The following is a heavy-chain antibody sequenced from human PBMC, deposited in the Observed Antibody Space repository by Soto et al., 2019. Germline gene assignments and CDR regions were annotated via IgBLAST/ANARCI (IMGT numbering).Heavy chain of an antibody. CDR2: ISSDGSLT. Sequence: GGSLRLSCAASGITFSNYWMHWVRQAPGKGLVWVSVISSDGSLTNYADSVEGRFTISRDNAKNTLYLQMNSLRAEDTAVYYCASDYECIWGICAHSDYCRQGSLVTVSS. D-gene: IGHD3-16*01. J-gene: IGHJ4*02. CDR3: ASDYECIWGICAHSDY. V-gene: IGHV3-74*01. CDR1: GITFSNYW.